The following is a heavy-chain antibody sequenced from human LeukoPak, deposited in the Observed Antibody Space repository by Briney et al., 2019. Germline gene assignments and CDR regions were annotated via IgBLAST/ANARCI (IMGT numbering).Heavy chain of an antibody. CDR1: GGSFSSYY. Sequence: SETLSLTCIVSGGSFSSYYWSWIRQPAGKGLEWIGRIYTSGGTNSNPSLKSRVSMSVDTPKNQFSLKLSSVTAADTAVFYCARENSGSYREFDYWGQGTLVTVSS. J-gene: IGHJ4*02. CDR2: IYTSGGT. D-gene: IGHD1-26*01. CDR3: ARENSGSYREFDY. V-gene: IGHV4-4*07.